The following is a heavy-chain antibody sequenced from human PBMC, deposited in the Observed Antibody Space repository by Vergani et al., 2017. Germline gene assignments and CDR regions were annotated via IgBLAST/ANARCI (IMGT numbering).Heavy chain of an antibody. Sequence: EVQLVETGGGLIQPGGSLRLSCAASGFTVSSNYMSWVRQAPGKGLEWVSGISWNSGSIGYADSVKGRFTISRDNAKNSLYLQMNSLRAEDTALYYCAKDRYDSIGYYFDYWGQGTLVTVSS. D-gene: IGHD3-22*01. J-gene: IGHJ4*02. CDR1: GFTVSSNY. CDR2: ISWNSGSI. V-gene: IGHV3-9*01. CDR3: AKDRYDSIGYYFDY.